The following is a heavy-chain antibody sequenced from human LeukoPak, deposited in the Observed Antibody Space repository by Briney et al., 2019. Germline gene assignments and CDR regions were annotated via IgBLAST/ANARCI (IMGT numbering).Heavy chain of an antibody. Sequence: PSETLSLTCAVYGGSFSGYYWSWIRQPPGKGLEWIGEINHSESTNYNPSLKSRVTISVDTSKNQFSLKLSSVTAADTAVYYCARGTLSPTATYYFDYWGQGTLVTVSS. CDR3: ARGTLSPTATYYFDY. CDR1: GGSFSGYY. V-gene: IGHV4-34*01. CDR2: INHSEST. J-gene: IGHJ4*02.